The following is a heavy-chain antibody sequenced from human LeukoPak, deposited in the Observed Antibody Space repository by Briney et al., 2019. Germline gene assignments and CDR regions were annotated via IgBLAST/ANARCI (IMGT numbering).Heavy chain of an antibody. V-gene: IGHV1-46*01. J-gene: IGHJ3*02. D-gene: IGHD1-26*01. CDR2: INPSGGST. CDR3: ARPVEWDKESFDI. Sequence: ASVPASCKGSGYTFTSYYMHWVRQAPGQGLEWMGIINPSGGSTSYAQKFQGRVTMSRDTSTNTVYMELSSLRAEDTAVYYCARPVEWDKESFDIWGQGAMVTVSS. CDR1: GYTFTSYY.